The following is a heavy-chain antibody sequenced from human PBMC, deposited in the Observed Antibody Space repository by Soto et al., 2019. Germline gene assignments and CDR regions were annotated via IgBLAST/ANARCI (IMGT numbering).Heavy chain of an antibody. Sequence: PSETLSLTCTVSGGSISSSSYYWGWIRQPPGKGLEWIGSIYYSGSTYYNPSLKSRVTISVDTSKNQFSLKLSSVTAADTAVYYCARREGVGAATYDYWGQGTLVTVSS. D-gene: IGHD1-26*01. CDR1: GGSISSSSYY. V-gene: IGHV4-39*01. CDR2: IYYSGST. CDR3: ARREGVGAATYDY. J-gene: IGHJ4*02.